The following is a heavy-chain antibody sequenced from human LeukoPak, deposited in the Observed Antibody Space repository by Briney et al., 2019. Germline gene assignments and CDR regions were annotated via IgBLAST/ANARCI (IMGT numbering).Heavy chain of an antibody. V-gene: IGHV4-4*07. CDR3: ARRCGGDCYGEDAFDI. J-gene: IGHJ3*02. D-gene: IGHD2-21*01. CDR1: GGSISSYY. Sequence: SETLSLTCTVSGGSISSYYWSWIRQPAGKGLEWIGRIYTSGSTNYNPSLKSRVTISVDTSKNQFSLKLSSVTAADTAVYYCARRCGGDCYGEDAFDIWGQGTIVTVSS. CDR2: IYTSGST.